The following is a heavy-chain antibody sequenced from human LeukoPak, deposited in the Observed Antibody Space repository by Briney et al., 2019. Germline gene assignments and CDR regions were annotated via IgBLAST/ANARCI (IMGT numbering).Heavy chain of an antibody. CDR1: GYTLTELS. D-gene: IGHD5-18*01. CDR3: ATDLWAMDTLGGDY. Sequence: RASVKVSCKVSGYTLTELSMHWVRQAPGKGLEWMGGLDPEDGETIYAQKFQGRVTMTEDTSTDTAYMELSSLRSEDTAVYYCATDLWAMDTLGGDYWGQGTLVTVSS. J-gene: IGHJ4*02. V-gene: IGHV1-24*01. CDR2: LDPEDGET.